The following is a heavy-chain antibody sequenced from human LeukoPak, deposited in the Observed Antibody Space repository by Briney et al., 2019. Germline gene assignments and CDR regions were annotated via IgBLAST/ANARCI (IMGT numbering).Heavy chain of an antibody. D-gene: IGHD2-15*01. Sequence: KPSETLSLTCTVSGGSIRSSYYYWGWIRQPPGKGLEWIGSIYDSGSTYYNPSLKSRVTISVDRSKNQFSLKLSSVTAADTAVYYCAREKGYCSGGSCYGDAFDIWGQGTMVTVSS. CDR1: GGSIRSSYYY. CDR3: AREKGYCSGGSCYGDAFDI. J-gene: IGHJ3*02. CDR2: IYDSGST. V-gene: IGHV4-39*07.